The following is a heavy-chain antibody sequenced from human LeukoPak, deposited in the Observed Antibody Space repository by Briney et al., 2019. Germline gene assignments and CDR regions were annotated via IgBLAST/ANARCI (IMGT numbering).Heavy chain of an antibody. D-gene: IGHD3-3*01. CDR2: IYHSGST. Sequence: PSETLSLTCTVSGGSISSYYWSWIRQPPGKGLEWIGYIYHSGSTNYNPSLKSRVTISVDTSKNQFSLKLSSVTAADTAVYYCARAGDFWSGPYFDYWGQGTLVTVSS. CDR3: ARAGDFWSGPYFDY. V-gene: IGHV4-59*01. CDR1: GGSISSYY. J-gene: IGHJ4*02.